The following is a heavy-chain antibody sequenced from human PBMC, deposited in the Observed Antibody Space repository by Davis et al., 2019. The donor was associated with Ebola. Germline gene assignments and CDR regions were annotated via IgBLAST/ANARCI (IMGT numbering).Heavy chain of an antibody. Sequence: PSETLSLTCTVSGVSISRHYWSWIRQPPGKRLEWIGSIYYTGNAYYNASLASRATISVDTSKNQFSLKLTSVTAADTAMYYCSVRGSSVWGQGALVTVSS. CDR2: IYYTGNA. D-gene: IGHD3-10*01. CDR3: SVRGSSV. CDR1: GVSISRHY. V-gene: IGHV4-59*03. J-gene: IGHJ1*01.